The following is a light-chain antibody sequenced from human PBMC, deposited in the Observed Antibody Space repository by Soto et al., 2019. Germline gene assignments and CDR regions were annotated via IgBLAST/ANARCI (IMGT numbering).Light chain of an antibody. CDR1: QSVRSNY. Sequence: EIVLTQSPDTLSLSPGERATLSCRASQSVRSNYLACYQQKAGQAPRFLIYAASSRASGIPYRFSGSGSGTDFTLTISRLEPEDFAVYYCQQYGSSPLTFGGGTKVEIK. CDR3: QQYGSSPLT. V-gene: IGKV3-20*01. J-gene: IGKJ4*01. CDR2: AAS.